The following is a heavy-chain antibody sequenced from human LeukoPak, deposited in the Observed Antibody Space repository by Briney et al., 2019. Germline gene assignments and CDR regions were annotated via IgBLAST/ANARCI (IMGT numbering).Heavy chain of an antibody. D-gene: IGHD2-2*01. Sequence: ASVKVSCKASGYTFTGYYMHWVRQAPGQGLEWMGWINPNSGGTNYAQKFQGRVTMTRDTSISTAYMELSRLRSDDTAVYYCARYPMGYCSSTSCYGYYYMDVWGKGTTVTVSS. CDR2: INPNSGGT. V-gene: IGHV1-2*02. CDR3: ARYPMGYCSSTSCYGYYYMDV. CDR1: GYTFTGYY. J-gene: IGHJ6*03.